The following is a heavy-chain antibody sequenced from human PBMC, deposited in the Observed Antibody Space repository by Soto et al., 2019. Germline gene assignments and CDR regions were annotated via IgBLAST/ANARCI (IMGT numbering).Heavy chain of an antibody. CDR1: AGIFSSYA. J-gene: IGHJ5*02. Sequence: SVKVSCKASAGIFSSYAISWVRQAPGQGLEWMGGIIPIFGTANYAQKFQGRVTVTADKSTSTAYMELSSLRSEDTAVYYCARRSSGYSPFDPWGQGTLVTVS. CDR2: IIPIFGTA. CDR3: ARRSSGYSPFDP. V-gene: IGHV1-69*06. D-gene: IGHD3-22*01.